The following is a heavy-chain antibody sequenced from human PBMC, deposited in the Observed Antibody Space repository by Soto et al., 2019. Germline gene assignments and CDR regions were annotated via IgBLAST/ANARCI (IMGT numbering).Heavy chain of an antibody. Sequence: SETLSLTCTVSGGSISSGDYYWRWIRQPPGKGLEWIGYIYYSGSTYYNPSLKSRVTISVDTSKNQFSLKLSSVTAADTAVYYSAKGGSGSYSNAFDIWGQGTMVTV. D-gene: IGHD3-10*01. CDR1: GGSISSGDYY. CDR3: AKGGSGSYSNAFDI. V-gene: IGHV4-30-4*01. CDR2: IYYSGST. J-gene: IGHJ3*02.